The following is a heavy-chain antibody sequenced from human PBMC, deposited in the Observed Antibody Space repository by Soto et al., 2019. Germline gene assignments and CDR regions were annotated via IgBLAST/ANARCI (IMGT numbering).Heavy chain of an antibody. CDR3: ARDFGVDTAMALYYYYGMDV. Sequence: PGGSLRLSCAASGFTFSSYGMHWVRQAPGKGLEWVAVIWYDGSNKYYADSVKGRFTISRDNSKNTLYLQMNSLRAEDTAVYYCARDFGVDTAMALYYYYGMDVWGQGTTVTVSS. CDR2: IWYDGSNK. V-gene: IGHV3-33*01. D-gene: IGHD5-18*01. CDR1: GFTFSSYG. J-gene: IGHJ6*02.